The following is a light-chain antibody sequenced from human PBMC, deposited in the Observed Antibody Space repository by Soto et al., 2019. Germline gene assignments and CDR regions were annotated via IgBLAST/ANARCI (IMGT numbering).Light chain of an antibody. Sequence: QSSLTQPASLSGSPGQSITISCTGTSSDIGAYYYFSWFQQHPGKSTKIMIYEVNNRPSGVYNRFSGSKSGNTAYLTISGLKVEDEAEYFWFSFTITSTHVFGIGTKVTXL. J-gene: IGLJ1*01. V-gene: IGLV2-14*01. CDR1: SSDIGAYYY. CDR3: FSFTITSTHV. CDR2: EVN.